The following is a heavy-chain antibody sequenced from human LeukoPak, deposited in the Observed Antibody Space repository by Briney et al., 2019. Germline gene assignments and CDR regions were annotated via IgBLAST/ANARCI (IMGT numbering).Heavy chain of an antibody. D-gene: IGHD3-22*01. J-gene: IGHJ4*02. CDR2: ISGSGDNT. Sequence: GGSLRLSCAASGFTFNTYTMNWVRQAPGKGLEWVSGISGSGDNTYYADSVKGRFTISRDNSKNTLYVQVNSLGTEDTAAYYCAKGSYYDSSGSFYFDYWGQGTLVTVSS. CDR1: GFTFNTYT. CDR3: AKGSYYDSSGSFYFDY. V-gene: IGHV3-23*01.